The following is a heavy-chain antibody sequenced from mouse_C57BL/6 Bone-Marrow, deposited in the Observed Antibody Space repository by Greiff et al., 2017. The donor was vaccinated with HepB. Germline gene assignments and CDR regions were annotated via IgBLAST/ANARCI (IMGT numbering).Heavy chain of an antibody. Sequence: DVMLVESGGGLVKPGGSLKLSCAASGFTFSDYGMHWVRQAPEKGLEWVAYISSGSSTIYYADTVKGRFTISRDNAKNTLFLQMTSLRSEDTAMYYCARSVVATRYFDVWGTGTTVTVSS. CDR2: ISSGSSTI. J-gene: IGHJ1*03. V-gene: IGHV5-17*01. CDR3: ARSVVATRYFDV. D-gene: IGHD1-1*01. CDR1: GFTFSDYG.